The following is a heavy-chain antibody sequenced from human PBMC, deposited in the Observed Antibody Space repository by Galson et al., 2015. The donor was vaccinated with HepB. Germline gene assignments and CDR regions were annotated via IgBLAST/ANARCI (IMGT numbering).Heavy chain of an antibody. CDR1: GFTFSSYS. CDR2: ISSSSSYI. D-gene: IGHD4-17*01. Sequence: SLRLSCAASGFTFSSYSMNWVRQAPGKGLEWVSSISSSSSYIYYADSVKGRFTISRDNAKNSLYLQMNSLRAEDTAVYYCARDAPTVTTLGSRWYYGMDVWGQGTTVTVSS. J-gene: IGHJ6*02. V-gene: IGHV3-21*01. CDR3: ARDAPTVTTLGSRWYYGMDV.